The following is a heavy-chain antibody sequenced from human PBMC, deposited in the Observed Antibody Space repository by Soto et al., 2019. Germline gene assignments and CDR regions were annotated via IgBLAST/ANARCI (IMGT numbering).Heavy chain of an antibody. Sequence: GGSLRLSCAASGFTFSSYGMHWVRQAPGKGLEWVAVISYDGSNKYYADSVKGRFTISRDNSKNTLYLQMNSLRAEDTAVYYCAKEGPHGDYGPAVTFDYWGQGTLVTVSS. V-gene: IGHV3-30*18. CDR1: GFTFSSYG. CDR2: ISYDGSNK. D-gene: IGHD4-17*01. CDR3: AKEGPHGDYGPAVTFDY. J-gene: IGHJ4*02.